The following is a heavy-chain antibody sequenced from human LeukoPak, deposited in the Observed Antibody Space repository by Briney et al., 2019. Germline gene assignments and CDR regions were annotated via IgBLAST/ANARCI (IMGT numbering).Heavy chain of an antibody. CDR3: ARVGEGSSGFDY. V-gene: IGHV4-38-2*02. J-gene: IGHJ4*02. CDR1: GYSISSGYY. CDR2: ISYSGGT. Sequence: SETLSLTCTVSGYSISSGYYWGWIRQPPGKGLEWIGSISYSGGTYYNPSLKSRVTISVNTSKNQFSLKLSSVTAADTAVYYCARVGEGSSGFDYWGQGTLVTVSS. D-gene: IGHD6-6*01.